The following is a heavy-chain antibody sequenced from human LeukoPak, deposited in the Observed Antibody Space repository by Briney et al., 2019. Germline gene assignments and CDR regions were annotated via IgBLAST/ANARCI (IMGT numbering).Heavy chain of an antibody. CDR3: ARDERSIQFNF. J-gene: IGHJ4*02. CDR1: GFTLNIYG. Sequence: GGTLRLSCAASGFTLNIYGMNWVRQAPGKGPEWVSGIGGSGSHTYYADSVKGRFTISRDNSKNTMYLHINGLRAEDTALYFCARDERSIQFNFWGQGTLVTVSS. CDR2: IGGSGSHT. D-gene: IGHD5-24*01. V-gene: IGHV3-23*01.